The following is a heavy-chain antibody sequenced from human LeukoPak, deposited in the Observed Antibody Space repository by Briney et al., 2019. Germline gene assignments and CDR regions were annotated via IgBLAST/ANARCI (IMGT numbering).Heavy chain of an antibody. CDR2: IKSKSDDGTA. Sequence: GGSLRLSCAASGFTFSSYGVHWVRQAPGKGLEWVGRIKSKSDDGTAENAAPVKGRFTISRDDSKNTVYLQMNSLKTEDTAVYYCTTERSAAAPYWGQGTLVTVSS. CDR3: TTERSAAAPY. J-gene: IGHJ4*02. D-gene: IGHD6-25*01. CDR1: GFTFSSYG. V-gene: IGHV3-15*01.